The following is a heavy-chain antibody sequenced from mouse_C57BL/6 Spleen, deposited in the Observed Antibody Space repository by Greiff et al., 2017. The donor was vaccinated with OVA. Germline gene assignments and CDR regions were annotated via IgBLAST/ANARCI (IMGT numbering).Heavy chain of an antibody. CDR1: GFTFSSYA. CDR3: SRSGESDYHYAMDY. CDR2: ISDGGSYT. V-gene: IGHV5-4*01. J-gene: IGHJ4*01. Sequence: EVQLVESGGGLVKPGGSLKLSCAASGFTFSSYAMSWVRQTPEKRLEWVATISDGGSYTYYPENVKGRFTISRDNAKNNPYLQMSHLKTEDTAMYYYSRSGESDYHYAMDYWGQGTSVTVSS. D-gene: IGHD2-13*01.